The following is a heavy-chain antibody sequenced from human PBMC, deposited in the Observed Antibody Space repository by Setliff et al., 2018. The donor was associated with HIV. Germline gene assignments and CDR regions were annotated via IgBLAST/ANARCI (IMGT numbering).Heavy chain of an antibody. CDR1: GGSISSRSYY. Sequence: PSETLSLTCTVSGGSISSRSYYWGWIRQPPGKGLEWIGSIYYSGSTDYDPPLKSRVTISVDTSKNQFSLKLSSVTAADTAVYYCARVGGTTWGVYYYYYYMDVWGKGTTVTVSS. CDR2: IYYSGST. CDR3: ARVGGTTWGVYYYYYYMDV. D-gene: IGHD1-7*01. V-gene: IGHV4-39*01. J-gene: IGHJ6*03.